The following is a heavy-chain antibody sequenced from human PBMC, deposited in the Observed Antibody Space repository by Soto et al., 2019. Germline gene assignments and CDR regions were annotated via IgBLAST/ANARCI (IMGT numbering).Heavy chain of an antibody. CDR3: AQIGASAGDVNYYYYCMDV. J-gene: IGHJ6*02. D-gene: IGHD6-13*01. CDR2: ISYSSGTI. Sequence: PGGSLRLSCAASGFNFSTYSMNWVRQAPGKGLEWVSYISYSSGTIYYADSVKGRFTISRDNAENSLYLQMNSLRDEDTAVYYCAQIGASAGDVNYYYYCMDVWGQGTTVTVSS. CDR1: GFNFSTYS. V-gene: IGHV3-48*02.